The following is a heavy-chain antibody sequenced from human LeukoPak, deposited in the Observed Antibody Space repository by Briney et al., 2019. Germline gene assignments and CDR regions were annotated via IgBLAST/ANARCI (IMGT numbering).Heavy chain of an antibody. V-gene: IGHV5-51*01. CDR1: GYNFTSYW. CDR2: IYPGDSDT. D-gene: IGHD3-16*01. Sequence: GESLKISCEGSGYNFTSYWIAWVRQMPGKGLEWMGIIYPGDSDTRYSPSFQGQVTISADKSISTVYLQWGSLKASDTAMYYCARSANQGGIWVWGQGTRVTVSS. CDR3: ARSANQGGIWV. J-gene: IGHJ4*02.